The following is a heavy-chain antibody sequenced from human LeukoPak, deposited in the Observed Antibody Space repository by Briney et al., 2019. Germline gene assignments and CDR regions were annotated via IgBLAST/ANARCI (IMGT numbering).Heavy chain of an antibody. V-gene: IGHV1-2*02. CDR3: ARDLSTSSNWELDY. CDR1: GYTFSDYY. Sequence: ASVKVSCKASGYTFSDYYTHWVRQAPGQGLEWMGWINPNSGGTRYAQQFQGRVTMTRDTSIGTVYMALSTLRSDDTAVYYCARDLSTSSNWELDYWGQGTLVTVSS. D-gene: IGHD1-1*01. CDR2: INPNSGGT. J-gene: IGHJ4*02.